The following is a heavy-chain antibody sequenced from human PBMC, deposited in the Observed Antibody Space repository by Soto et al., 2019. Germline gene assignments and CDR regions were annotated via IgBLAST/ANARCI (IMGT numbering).Heavy chain of an antibody. CDR1: GFTFSVYL. Sequence: HPGGSLRLSCVASGFTFSVYLMSWVRQAPGEGPEWVANIKFDERVTQYVDSVQGRFSISRDKFRNSLYLQMNSLRAGDTAIYYGVKDGGYCSSATCYAPRNTYVDSWGQGTQVTVSS. D-gene: IGHD2-2*01. J-gene: IGHJ5*01. V-gene: IGHV3-7*03. CDR3: VKDGGYCSSATCYAPRNTYVDS. CDR2: IKFDERVT.